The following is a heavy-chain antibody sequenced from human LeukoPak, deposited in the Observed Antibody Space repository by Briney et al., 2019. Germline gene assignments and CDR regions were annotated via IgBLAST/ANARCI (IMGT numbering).Heavy chain of an antibody. Sequence: GGSLRLSCAASGFTFSSYGMHWVRQAPGKGLEWISSISSSSSYIYYADSVKGRFTISRDNAKNSLYLQMISLRAEDTAVYYCARHFCSSTSCYSHFDYWGQGTLVTVSS. V-gene: IGHV3-21*01. J-gene: IGHJ4*02. D-gene: IGHD2-2*01. CDR2: ISSSSSYI. CDR3: ARHFCSSTSCYSHFDY. CDR1: GFTFSSYG.